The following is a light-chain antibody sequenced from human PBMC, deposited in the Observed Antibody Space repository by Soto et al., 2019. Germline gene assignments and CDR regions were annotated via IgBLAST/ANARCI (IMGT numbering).Light chain of an antibody. Sequence: DIVMTQSPDSLAVSLGERATINFRSSRRVLYSSNNKNYLAWYQQKPGQPPKLLIYWASTRESGVPDRFSGSGSGTDFTLTISSLQAEDVAVYYCQQYYSTPWTFGQGTKVDIK. J-gene: IGKJ1*01. CDR3: QQYYSTPWT. V-gene: IGKV4-1*01. CDR2: WAS. CDR1: RRVLYSSNNKNY.